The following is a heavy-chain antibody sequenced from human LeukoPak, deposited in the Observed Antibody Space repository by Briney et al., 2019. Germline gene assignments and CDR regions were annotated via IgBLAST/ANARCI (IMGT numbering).Heavy chain of an antibody. CDR2: ISYDANIGSNK. J-gene: IGHJ4*02. D-gene: IGHD3-3*01. CDR3: ARDGGYDFWSGYYQDY. V-gene: IGHV3-30-3*01. CDR1: GFTFSRYA. Sequence: GGSLRLSCATSGFTFSRYAMHWVRQAPGKGLEWVALISYDANIGSNKYYANSVKGRFTISRENSKNTLYLQMNSLRAEDTALYYCARDGGYDFWSGYYQDYWGQGTLVTVSS.